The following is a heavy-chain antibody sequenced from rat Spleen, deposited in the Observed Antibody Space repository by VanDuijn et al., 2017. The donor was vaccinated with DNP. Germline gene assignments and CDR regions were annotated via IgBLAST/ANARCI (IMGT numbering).Heavy chain of an antibody. CDR2: IRYDGDST. Sequence: EVQLVESGGGLVQPGRSLKLSCAASGFTFSDYYMAWVRQAPTKGLEWVAYIRYDGDSTYYGDSVKGRFAISRDNAKSTLYLQMNSLRSEDMATYYCIRWNSGHFDYWGQGVMVTVSS. D-gene: IGHD4-3*01. J-gene: IGHJ2*01. CDR1: GFTFSDYY. V-gene: IGHV5-22*01. CDR3: IRWNSGHFDY.